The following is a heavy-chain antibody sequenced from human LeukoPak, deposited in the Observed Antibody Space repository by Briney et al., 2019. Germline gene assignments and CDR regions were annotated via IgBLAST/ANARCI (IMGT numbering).Heavy chain of an antibody. V-gene: IGHV3-66*01. CDR1: GFTVSSNY. J-gene: IGHJ4*02. CDR3: AKLAVTMVRGVLDY. CDR2: IYSGGST. D-gene: IGHD3-10*01. Sequence: GGSLRLSCAASGFTVSSNYMSWVRQAPGKGLEWVSVIYSGGSTYYADSVKGRFTISRDNSKNTLYLQMNSLRAEDTAVYYCAKLAVTMVRGVLDYWGQGTLVTVSS.